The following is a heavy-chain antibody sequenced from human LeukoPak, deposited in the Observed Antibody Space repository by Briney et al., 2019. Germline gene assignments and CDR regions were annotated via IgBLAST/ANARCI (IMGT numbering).Heavy chain of an antibody. J-gene: IGHJ4*02. CDR2: ISSRSSYI. CDR1: GFTFSSYS. D-gene: IGHD3-22*01. CDR3: ARDSDYYDSSGYPD. Sequence: GGSLRLSCAASGFTFSSYSMNWVRQAPGKGLEWVSSISSRSSYIYYADSVKGRFTISRDNAKNSLYLQMNSLRAEDTAVYYCARDSDYYDSSGYPDWGQGTLVTVSS. V-gene: IGHV3-21*01.